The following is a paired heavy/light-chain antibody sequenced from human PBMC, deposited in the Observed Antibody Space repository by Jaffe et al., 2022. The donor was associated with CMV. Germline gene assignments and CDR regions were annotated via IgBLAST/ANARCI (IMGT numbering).Heavy chain of an antibody. V-gene: IGHV3-33*01. J-gene: IGHJ6*02. CDR2: IRYDGTNI. Sequence: QVQLVESGGRVVQPGTSLRLSCAASGFTFDIYGMHWVRQAPGKGLEWVAVIRYDGTNIYYADSVKGRLTISRDNSKNTLYLQLNSLRAEDTAVYYCARDGGGTMSPYYYGLDVWGQGTSVTVSS. D-gene: IGHD3-22*01. CDR3: ARDGGGTMSPYYYGLDV. CDR1: GFTFDIYG.
Light chain of an antibody. CDR2: GAA. CDR3: QATYNTLLT. J-gene: IGKJ3*01. V-gene: IGKV1-39*01. Sequence: DIQMTQSPSSLSASVGDRVTISCRASQSISIYLNWYQQKPGKAPELLISGAANLQSGVPSRFSGSGSGTDFTLSISSLQPEDFATYYCQATYNTLLTFGPGTKVDVK. CDR1: QSISIY.